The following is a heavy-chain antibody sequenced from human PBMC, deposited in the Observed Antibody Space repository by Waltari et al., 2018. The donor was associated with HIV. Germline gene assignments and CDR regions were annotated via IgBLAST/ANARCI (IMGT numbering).Heavy chain of an antibody. CDR3: ARVLKDGDYDY. CDR2: IGTAGDT. V-gene: IGHV3-13*01. CDR1: GFTFRSYD. D-gene: IGHD4-17*01. Sequence: EVQLVESGGGLVQPGGSLRLPCAAAGFTFRSYDMHWVRQATGKGLEWVSAIGTAGDTYYPGSVKGRFTISRENAKNSLYLQMNSLRAGDTAVYYCARVLKDGDYDYWGQGTLVTVSS. J-gene: IGHJ4*02.